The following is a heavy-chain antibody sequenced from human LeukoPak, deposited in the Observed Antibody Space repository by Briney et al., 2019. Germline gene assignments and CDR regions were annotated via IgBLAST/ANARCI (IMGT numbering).Heavy chain of an antibody. CDR2: IRYDGSNK. D-gene: IGHD4-17*01. V-gene: IGHV3-30*02. J-gene: IGHJ4*02. CDR3: AKEIWPTVTTPGRTYFDY. Sequence: GGSLRLSCAASRFTFSSYGMHWVRQAPGKGLEWVAFIRYDGSNKYHADSVKGRFTISRDNSKNTVYLQMNSLRGEDTGVYYCAKEIWPTVTTPGRTYFDYWGQGTPVSVSS. CDR1: RFTFSSYG.